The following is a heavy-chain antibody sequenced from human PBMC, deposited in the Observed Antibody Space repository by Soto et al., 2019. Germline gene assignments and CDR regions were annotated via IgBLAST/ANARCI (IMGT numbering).Heavy chain of an antibody. CDR3: ARIPYYYYAVDL. CDR2: IHHSGST. CDR1: GGSISSNNW. V-gene: IGHV4-4*02. Sequence: QAQLQESGPGLVKPSGTLSLTCAVSGGSISSNNWWSWVRQPPGKGLEWIGEIHHSGSTNSNPSLKSRVTISVDNSNNQFSLMLSSVTAADTAVYFCARIPYYYYAVDLWGQGTSVTVSS. J-gene: IGHJ6*02.